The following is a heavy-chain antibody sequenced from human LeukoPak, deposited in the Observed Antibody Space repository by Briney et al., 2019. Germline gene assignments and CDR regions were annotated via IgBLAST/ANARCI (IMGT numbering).Heavy chain of an antibody. J-gene: IGHJ6*03. V-gene: IGHV1-18*01. D-gene: IGHD3-3*01. CDR1: GYTFTSYG. CDR3: ARDSGQYDFWSGYYTYYYYYMDV. Sequence: ASVKVSCKASGYTFTSYGISWVRQAPGQGLEWMGWISAYNGNTNYAQKLQGRVTMTTDTSTSTAYMELRSLRSDDTAVYYCARDSGQYDFWSGYYTYYYYYMDVWGKGTTVTVSS. CDR2: ISAYNGNT.